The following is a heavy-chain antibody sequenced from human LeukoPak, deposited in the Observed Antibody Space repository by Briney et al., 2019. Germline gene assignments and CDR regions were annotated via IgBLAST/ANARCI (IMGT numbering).Heavy chain of an antibody. CDR1: GGSFSGYY. CDR2: INHSGST. V-gene: IGHV4-34*01. D-gene: IGHD2-2*01. Sequence: PSETLSLTCAVYGGSFSGYYWSWIRQPPGKGLEWIGEINHSGSTNYNPSLKSRVTISVDTSKNQFSLKLSSVTAADTAVHYCARGKTGYCSSTSCRMVTFDYWGQGTLVTVSS. CDR3: ARGKTGYCSSTSCRMVTFDY. J-gene: IGHJ4*02.